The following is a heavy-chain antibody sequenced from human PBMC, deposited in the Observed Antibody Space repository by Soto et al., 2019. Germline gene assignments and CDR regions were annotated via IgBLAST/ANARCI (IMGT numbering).Heavy chain of an antibody. V-gene: IGHV3-9*01. J-gene: IGHJ5*02. CDR3: AKGCGRYCTNGVCSA. Sequence: EVQLVESGGGLVQPGRSLRLSCAASGFTFDDYAMHWVRQAPGKGLEWVSGISWNSGSIGYADSVKGRFTISRDNAKNFLYLQMNSLRAEDTALYYCAKGCGRYCTNGVCSAWGQGTLVTVSS. CDR2: ISWNSGSI. CDR1: GFTFDDYA. D-gene: IGHD2-8*01.